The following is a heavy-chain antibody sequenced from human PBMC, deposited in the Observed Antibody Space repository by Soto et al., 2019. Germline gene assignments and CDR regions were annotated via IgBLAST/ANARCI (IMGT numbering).Heavy chain of an antibody. CDR2: INPSGGST. Sequence: GASVKVSCKASGYTFTSYYMHWVRQAPGQGLEWMGIINPSGGSTSYAQKFQGRVTMTRDTSTSTVYMELSSLRSEDTAVYYCARDLPSYALPQDYYYGMDVLGQGTTVTVSS. D-gene: IGHD2-2*01. CDR1: GYTFTSYY. CDR3: ARDLPSYALPQDYYYGMDV. J-gene: IGHJ6*02. V-gene: IGHV1-46*01.